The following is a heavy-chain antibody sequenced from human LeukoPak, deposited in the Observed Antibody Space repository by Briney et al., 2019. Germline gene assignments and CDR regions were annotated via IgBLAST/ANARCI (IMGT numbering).Heavy chain of an antibody. J-gene: IGHJ4*02. CDR2: IYSGGNT. CDR1: GFTVSSNY. Sequence: GGSLRLPCAASGFTVSSNYMSWVRQAPGKGLEWVSIIYSGGNTYYADSVKGRFSISRDNSKNTLFLQMNSLRAEDTAVYYCARDFVGGGNYDWGQGTLVTVSS. D-gene: IGHD2-21*01. CDR3: ARDFVGGGNYD. V-gene: IGHV3-53*01.